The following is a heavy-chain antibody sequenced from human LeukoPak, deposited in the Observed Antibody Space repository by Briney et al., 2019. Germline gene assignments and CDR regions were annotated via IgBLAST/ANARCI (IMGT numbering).Heavy chain of an antibody. D-gene: IGHD1-26*01. J-gene: IGHJ6*03. V-gene: IGHV3-21*01. CDR3: ARDPYSGGYWNYYYYYMDV. CDR2: ITSSSSYI. Sequence: GGSLRLSCAASGFTFSSYNMNWVRQAPGKGLEWVSSITSSSSYIYYAASVKGRFTISRDNAKNSLFLQMNSLTAEDTGVYYCARDPYSGGYWNYYYYYMDVWGKGATVTISS. CDR1: GFTFSSYN.